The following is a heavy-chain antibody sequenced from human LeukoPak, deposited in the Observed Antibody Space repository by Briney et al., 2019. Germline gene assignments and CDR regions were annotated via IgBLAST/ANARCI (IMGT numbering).Heavy chain of an antibody. J-gene: IGHJ2*01. CDR3: ARLGYDILTGYPNWYFDL. CDR2: IYYSGST. Sequence: PSETLSLTCTVSGGSISSSSYYWGWIRQPPGKGLEWIGSIYYSGSTYYNPSLKSRVTISVDTSKNQFSLKLSSVTAADTAVYYCARLGYDILTGYPNWYFDLWGRGTLVTVSS. V-gene: IGHV4-39*01. CDR1: GGSISSSSYY. D-gene: IGHD3-9*01.